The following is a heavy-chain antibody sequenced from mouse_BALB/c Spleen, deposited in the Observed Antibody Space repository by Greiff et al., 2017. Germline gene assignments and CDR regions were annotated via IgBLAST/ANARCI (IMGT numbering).Heavy chain of an antibody. CDR1: GFSLTGYG. V-gene: IGHV2-6-7*01. CDR3: ARDYYRYSYAMDY. D-gene: IGHD2-14*01. Sequence: VQGVESGPGLVAPSQSLSITCTVSGFSLTGYGVNWVRQPPGKGLEWLGMIWGDGSTDYNSALKSRLSISKDNSKSQVFLKMNSLQTDDTARYYCARDYYRYSYAMDYWGQGTSVTVSS. J-gene: IGHJ4*01. CDR2: IWGDGST.